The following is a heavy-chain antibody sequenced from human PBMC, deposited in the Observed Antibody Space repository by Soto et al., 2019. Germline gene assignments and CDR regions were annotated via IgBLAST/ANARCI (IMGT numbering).Heavy chain of an antibody. V-gene: IGHV1-24*01. D-gene: IGHD3-10*01. Sequence: ASVKVSCKVSGYTLTELSMHWVRQAPGKGLEWMGGFDPEDGETIYAQKFQGRATMTEDTSTDTAYMELSSLRSEDTAVYYCATYYGSGSSLFDYWGQGTLVTVSS. CDR1: GYTLTELS. CDR2: FDPEDGET. J-gene: IGHJ4*02. CDR3: ATYYGSGSSLFDY.